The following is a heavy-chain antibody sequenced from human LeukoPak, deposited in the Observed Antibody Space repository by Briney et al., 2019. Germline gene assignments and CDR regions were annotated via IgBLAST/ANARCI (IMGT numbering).Heavy chain of an antibody. J-gene: IGHJ4*02. CDR2: IRYDGSNK. Sequence: GGSLRFSCAASGFTFSSYGMHWVRQAPGKGLEWVAVIRYDGSNKYYADSVKGRFTISRDNSKNTLYLQMNSLRAEDTAVYYCAKHVGREYYFDYWGQGTLVTVSS. CDR1: GFTFSSYG. CDR3: AKHVGREYYFDY. V-gene: IGHV3-30*02.